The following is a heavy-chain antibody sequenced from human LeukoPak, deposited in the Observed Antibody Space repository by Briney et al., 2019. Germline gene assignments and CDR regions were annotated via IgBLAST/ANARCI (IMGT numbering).Heavy chain of an antibody. CDR3: ARKLSGYAPFDC. CDR1: GFTFSSYA. Sequence: QTGGSLRLSCAASGFTFSSYAMSWVRQAPGRGLTWVSGISGSGGSTYYADSVKGRFTISRDNPRSTLYLQMSSLRAEDTAVYYCARKLSGYAPFDCWGQGTLVTVSS. D-gene: IGHD5-12*01. CDR2: ISGSGGST. J-gene: IGHJ4*02. V-gene: IGHV3-23*01.